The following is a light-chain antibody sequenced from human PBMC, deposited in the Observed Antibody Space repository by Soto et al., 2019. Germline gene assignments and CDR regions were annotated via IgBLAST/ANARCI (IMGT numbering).Light chain of an antibody. V-gene: IGLV1-44*01. J-gene: IGLJ1*01. CDR3: AAWDDSLNAYV. CDR2: SNN. CDR1: SSNIGSNT. Sequence: QSVLTQPPSASGTPGQRVTISCSGSSSNIGSNTVNWYQQLPGTAPKLLIYSNNQRPSGVPDRFSGSKSGTSASLAISGLQSEDEADYYCAAWDDSLNAYVFGTRTKLTVL.